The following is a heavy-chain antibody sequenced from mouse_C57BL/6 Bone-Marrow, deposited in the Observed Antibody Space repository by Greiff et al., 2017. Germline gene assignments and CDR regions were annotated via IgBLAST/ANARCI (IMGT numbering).Heavy chain of an antibody. V-gene: IGHV1-72*01. D-gene: IGHD2-3*01. Sequence: VKQRPGRGLEWIGRIDPNSGGTKYNEKFKSKATLTVDKPSSTAYMQLSSLTSEDSAVYYCARWLLRGWYFDVWGTGTTVTVSS. J-gene: IGHJ1*03. CDR2: IDPNSGGT. CDR3: ARWLLRGWYFDV.